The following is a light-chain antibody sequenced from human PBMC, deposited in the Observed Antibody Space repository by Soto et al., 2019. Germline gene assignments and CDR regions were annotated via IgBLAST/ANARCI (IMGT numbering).Light chain of an antibody. CDR3: QQYGTSPWT. CDR1: QSVRSSY. CDR2: GAS. V-gene: IGKV3-20*01. J-gene: IGKJ1*01. Sequence: EIVLTQSPGTLSLSPGERATLSCRASQSVRSSYLAWYQQKPGQAPRLLIYGASSRATGIPDRFSGSGSGTDFTLTISRLEPEDFVVYYCQQYGTSPWTFGQGTKVEIK.